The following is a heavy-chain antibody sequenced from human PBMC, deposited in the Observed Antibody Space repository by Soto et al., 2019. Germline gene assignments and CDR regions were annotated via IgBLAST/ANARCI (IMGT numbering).Heavy chain of an antibody. Sequence: ASVKVSCKASGYTFTSYGISWVRQAPGQGLEWMGWISAYNGNTNYAQKLQGRVTMTTDTSTSTAYMELRSLRSDDTAVYYCAREAGGYRYGYYYYYYMDVWGKGTTVTVSS. V-gene: IGHV1-18*01. CDR3: AREAGGYRYGYYYYYYMDV. D-gene: IGHD5-18*01. J-gene: IGHJ6*03. CDR2: ISAYNGNT. CDR1: GYTFTSYG.